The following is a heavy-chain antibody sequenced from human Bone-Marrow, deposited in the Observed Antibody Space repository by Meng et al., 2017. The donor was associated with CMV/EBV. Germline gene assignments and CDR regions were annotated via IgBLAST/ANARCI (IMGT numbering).Heavy chain of an antibody. J-gene: IGHJ6*02. D-gene: IGHD2-21*02. CDR3: ATDLDFYHYYYGMDV. V-gene: IGHV3-21*01. Sequence: GESLKISCAASGFSFSAYAMNWVRQAPGKGLEWVSSISSTGTYIYYAESVKGRFTISRDNAKNSLYLQMNSLRAEDTAVYFCATDLDFYHYYYGMDVWGQGTTVTVSS. CDR2: ISSTGTYI. CDR1: GFSFSAYA.